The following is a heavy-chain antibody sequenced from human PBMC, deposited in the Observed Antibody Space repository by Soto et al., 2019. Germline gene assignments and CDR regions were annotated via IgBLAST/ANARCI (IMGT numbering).Heavy chain of an antibody. CDR2: IYSGGRT. J-gene: IGHJ4*02. Sequence: EVQLVETGGGVIQPGGSLRLSCAASGFTVSSNYMSWVRQAPGQGLEWVSFIYSGGRTYYADSVKDRFTISRDNSKNTLHLQMNSLRAEDPAVYYCAREAISSAYFVYWGQGTLVIVSS. CDR3: AREAISSAYFVY. CDR1: GFTVSSNY. D-gene: IGHD3-22*01. V-gene: IGHV3-53*02.